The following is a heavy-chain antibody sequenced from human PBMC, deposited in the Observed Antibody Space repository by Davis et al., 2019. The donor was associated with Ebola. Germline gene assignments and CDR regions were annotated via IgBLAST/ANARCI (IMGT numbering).Heavy chain of an antibody. CDR3: ARARRVGAIDDAFDI. CDR1: GYTFTGYY. Sequence: ASVKVSCKASGYTFTGYYMHWVRQAPGQGLEWMGWINPNSGGTNYAQKFQGRVTMTRDTSISTAYMELSRLRSDDTAVYYCARARRVGAIDDAFDIWGQGTMVTVSS. CDR2: INPNSGGT. V-gene: IGHV1-2*02. J-gene: IGHJ3*02. D-gene: IGHD1-26*01.